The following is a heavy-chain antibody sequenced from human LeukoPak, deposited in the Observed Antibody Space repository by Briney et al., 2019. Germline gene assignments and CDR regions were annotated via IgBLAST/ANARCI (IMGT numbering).Heavy chain of an antibody. CDR2: ISWNGGST. CDR3: ARDGWELQDYYYMDV. D-gene: IGHD1-26*01. J-gene: IGHJ6*03. V-gene: IGHV3-20*04. Sequence: GGSLRLSCAASGVTFDDYGMSWVRQAPGKGLEWVSGISWNGGSTGYADSVKGRFTISRDNAKNSLYLQMNSLRAEDTALYYCARDGWELQDYYYMDVWGKGTTVTISS. CDR1: GVTFDDYG.